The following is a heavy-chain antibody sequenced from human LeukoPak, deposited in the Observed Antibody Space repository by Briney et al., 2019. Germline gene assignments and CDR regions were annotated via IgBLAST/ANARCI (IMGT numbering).Heavy chain of an antibody. Sequence: SETLSLTCTVSGGSISSSSYYWGWIRQPPGKGLEWIGSIYYSGSTYYNPSLKSRVTISVDTSKNQFSLKLGSVTAADTAVYYCARHAYCGGDCKESLPGYFQHWGQGTLVTVSS. J-gene: IGHJ1*01. CDR1: GGSISSSSYY. CDR3: ARHAYCGGDCKESLPGYFQH. D-gene: IGHD2-21*02. CDR2: IYYSGST. V-gene: IGHV4-39*01.